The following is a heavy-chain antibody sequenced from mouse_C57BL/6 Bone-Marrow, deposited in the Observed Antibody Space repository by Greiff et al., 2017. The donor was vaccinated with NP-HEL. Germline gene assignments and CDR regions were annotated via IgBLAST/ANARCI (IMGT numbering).Heavy chain of an antibody. CDR2: ISGGGGNT. J-gene: IGHJ2*01. CDR3: ARHPPGDY. V-gene: IGHV5-9*01. CDR1: GFTFSSYT. Sequence: EVQLVESGGGLVKPGGSLKLSCAASGFTFSSYTMSWVRQTPEKRLEWVATISGGGGNTYYPDSVKGRFTISRDNAKNTLYLQMSSLRSEDTALYYCARHPPGDYWGQGTTLTVSS.